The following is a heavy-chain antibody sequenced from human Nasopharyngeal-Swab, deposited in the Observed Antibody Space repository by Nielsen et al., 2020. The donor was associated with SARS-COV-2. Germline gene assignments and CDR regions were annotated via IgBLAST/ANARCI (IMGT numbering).Heavy chain of an antibody. V-gene: IGHV3-53*04. D-gene: IGHD2-8*01. CDR3: ARWNGVCYTH. J-gene: IGHJ4*02. CDR1: GFTVSNNY. Sequence: GESLKISCAASGFTVSNNYMSWVRQAPGKGLEWVSIIYSGGDTYYADPVKGRFTISRHNSKDTLYLQMNSLRVEDTAMYYCARWNGVCYTHWGQGTLVTVSS. CDR2: IYSGGDT.